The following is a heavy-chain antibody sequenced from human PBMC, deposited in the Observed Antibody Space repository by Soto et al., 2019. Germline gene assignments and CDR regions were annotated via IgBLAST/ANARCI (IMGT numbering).Heavy chain of an antibody. CDR3: VKDEGGYPSTAPH. CDR2: ISGSGDST. Sequence: EVQLLESGGGLVQPGGSLRLSCAASGITISNYPMSWVRQAPGKGLDWVSGISGSGDSTYYADSAKGRFTISKDISKNSLSLQLNNLGVEDTAVYFCVKDEGGYPSTAPHWGQGTLVTVSS. CDR1: GITISNYP. V-gene: IGHV3-23*01. J-gene: IGHJ1*01. D-gene: IGHD3-22*01.